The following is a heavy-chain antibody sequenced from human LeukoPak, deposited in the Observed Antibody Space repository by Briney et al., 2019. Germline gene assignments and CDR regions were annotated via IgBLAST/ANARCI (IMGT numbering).Heavy chain of an antibody. J-gene: IGHJ4*02. CDR2: ISATGGAI. CDR1: GFTFNTFA. CDR3: TKGADSGSYNADY. Sequence: QPGGSLRLSCAASGFTFNTFAMSWVRQAPGKGLEWVSAISATGGAIYYVDSVKGRFTIFRDNSKNTLYLQMNSLRAEDTAVYYCTKGADSGSYNADYWGQGTLVTVSS. V-gene: IGHV3-23*01. D-gene: IGHD1-26*01.